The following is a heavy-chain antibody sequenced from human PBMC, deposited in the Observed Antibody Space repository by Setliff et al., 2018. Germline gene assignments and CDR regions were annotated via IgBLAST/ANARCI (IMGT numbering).Heavy chain of an antibody. CDR2: VYYSGTT. J-gene: IGHJ4*02. Sequence: SETLSLTCTVSGGSISTYYWSWIRQTPVKGLEWIGYVYYSGTTNYNPPFKSRVTISVDRPKNQFSLKLSSVTAADTGVYYCARDSALHSYHYDSSGYLDYWGQGALVTVS. D-gene: IGHD3-22*01. CDR3: ARDSALHSYHYDSSGYLDY. CDR1: GGSISTYY. V-gene: IGHV4-59*01.